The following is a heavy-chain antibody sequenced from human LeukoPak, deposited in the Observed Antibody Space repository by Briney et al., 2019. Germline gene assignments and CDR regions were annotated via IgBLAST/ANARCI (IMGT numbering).Heavy chain of an antibody. CDR3: ARGGKATVVTM. CDR2: IYSSGST. CDR1: GGSINSYY. V-gene: IGHV4-4*07. J-gene: IGHJ4*02. D-gene: IGHD4-23*01. Sequence: SETLALTCTVSGGSINSYYWSWIRQPAGKGLEWIGRIYSSGSTNYNPSLKSRVSMSVDTSKNQFSLKLTSVTAADTAVYYCARGGKATVVTMWGQGILVTVSS.